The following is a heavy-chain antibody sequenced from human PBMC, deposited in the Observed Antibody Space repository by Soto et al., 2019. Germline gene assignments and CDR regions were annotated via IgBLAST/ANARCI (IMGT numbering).Heavy chain of an antibody. CDR1: GYTFTSYY. J-gene: IGHJ4*02. CDR2: INPSGGST. CDR3: ATQAPTYYYGSGSYWYFDY. Sequence: QVQLVQSGAEVKKPGASVKVSCKASGYTFTSYYMHWVRQAPGQGLEWMGIINPSGGSTSYAQKFQGRLTMTRDTSTSTVYMELSSLRSEDTAVYYCATQAPTYYYGSGSYWYFDYWGQGTLVTVSS. V-gene: IGHV1-46*03. D-gene: IGHD3-10*01.